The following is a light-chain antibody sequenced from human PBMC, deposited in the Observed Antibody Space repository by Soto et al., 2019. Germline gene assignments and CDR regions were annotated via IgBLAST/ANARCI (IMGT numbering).Light chain of an antibody. J-gene: IGKJ4*01. CDR2: GAS. V-gene: IGKV3-15*01. Sequence: EIVLTQSASTLSWSPGERATLSWGASQSVSNSLAWYQQKPGQAPRLLVYGASTRATGIPARFSGSGSGTGFTLTISSLQSEDFAVYYCQQYNNWPPLTFGGGTKVDIK. CDR1: QSVSNS. CDR3: QQYNNWPPLT.